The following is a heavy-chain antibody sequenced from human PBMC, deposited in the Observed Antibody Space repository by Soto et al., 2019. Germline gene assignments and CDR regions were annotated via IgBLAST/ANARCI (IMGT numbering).Heavy chain of an antibody. V-gene: IGHV3-21*06. D-gene: IGHD6-19*01. J-gene: IGHJ4*02. CDR1: GFAFNTYS. CDR3: ARDDGWLILDY. Sequence: EVQLVESGGGPVKPGGSLRLSCAASGFAFNTYSMNWVRQAPGKVLEWVAFITRSSSYIYYADSVRGRFTLSRDNAKNSLYLQMNSLRAEDTAIYYCARDDGWLILDYWGQGTLVTVSS. CDR2: ITRSSSYI.